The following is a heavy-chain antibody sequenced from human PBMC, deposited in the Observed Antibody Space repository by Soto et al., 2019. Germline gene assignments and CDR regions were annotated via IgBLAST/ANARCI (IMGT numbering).Heavy chain of an antibody. CDR1: GFTFDDYA. CDR3: AKDRGIAAAGMGT. CDR2: ISWNSGSI. Sequence: EVQLVESGGDLVQPGRSLRLSCAAPGFTFDDYAMHWVRQAPGKGLEWVSGISWNSGSIGYADSVKGRFTISRDNAKNSLYLQMNSLRAEDTALYYCAKDRGIAAAGMGTWGQGTLVTVSS. V-gene: IGHV3-9*01. J-gene: IGHJ5*02. D-gene: IGHD6-13*01.